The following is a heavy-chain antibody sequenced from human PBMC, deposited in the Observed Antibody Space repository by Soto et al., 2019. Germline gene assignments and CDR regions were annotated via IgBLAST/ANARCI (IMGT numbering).Heavy chain of an antibody. V-gene: IGHV4-39*02. Sequence: SETVSLTCTVSGGSTNSNNYYWAWIRQPPGKGLAWIASIYYDGSTYYNPSLKSRVSISVDTSKNHFSLKLTSATAADTAVYYCAKVVVAATRHTDFDSWGQGTLVTVSS. J-gene: IGHJ4*02. CDR1: GGSTNSNNYY. D-gene: IGHD2-15*01. CDR3: AKVVVAATRHTDFDS. CDR2: IYYDGST.